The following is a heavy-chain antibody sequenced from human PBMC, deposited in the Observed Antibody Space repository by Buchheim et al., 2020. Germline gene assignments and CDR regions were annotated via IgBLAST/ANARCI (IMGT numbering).Heavy chain of an antibody. D-gene: IGHD3-3*01. V-gene: IGHV3-21*01. J-gene: IGHJ4*02. Sequence: EVQLVESGGGLVKPGGSLRLSCAASGFTFSSYSMNWVRQAPGKGLEWVSSISSSSSYIYYADSVKGRFTISRDNGKNSLYLQMNSLRAEDTAVYYCARDAGLYYDFWSGYVYWGQGTL. CDR2: ISSSSSYI. CDR1: GFTFSSYS. CDR3: ARDAGLYYDFWSGYVY.